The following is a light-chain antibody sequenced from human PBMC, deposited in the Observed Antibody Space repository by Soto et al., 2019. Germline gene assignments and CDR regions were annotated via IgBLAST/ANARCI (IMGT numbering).Light chain of an antibody. Sequence: EIVMTQSPATLSVSPGERATLSCRASQSVSSNLAWYQQKPGQAPRLLIYGASTRATGIPARFSGSVSGTEFTLTISSLQSVAFAFYYCQQYNNWPFTFGQGTTLEIK. CDR1: QSVSSN. V-gene: IGKV3-15*01. CDR3: QQYNNWPFT. CDR2: GAS. J-gene: IGKJ2*01.